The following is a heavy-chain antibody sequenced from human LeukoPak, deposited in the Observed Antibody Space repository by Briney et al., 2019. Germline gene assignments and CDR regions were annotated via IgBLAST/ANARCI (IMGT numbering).Heavy chain of an antibody. CDR3: GLSDVY. CDR1: GGSFSGYY. V-gene: IGHV4-34*01. CDR2: INHSGIT. Sequence: SETLSLTCGVYGGSFSGYYWTRIRQPPGKGLEWIGEINHSGITNYNPSLKSRVTISIDTSKSQFSLKLNSVTAADTAVYSRGLSDVYWGQGTLVTVSS. J-gene: IGHJ4*02.